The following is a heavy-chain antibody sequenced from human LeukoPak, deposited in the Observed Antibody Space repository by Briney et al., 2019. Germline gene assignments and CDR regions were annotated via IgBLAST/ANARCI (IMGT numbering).Heavy chain of an antibody. J-gene: IGHJ3*02. Sequence: SETLSLTCTVSGGSISSYYWSWIRQPPGKGLEWIGHMFYSGSTNYNPSLKSRVTISVDTSKNQFSLKLSSVTAADTAVYYCARIDDAFGIWGQGTMVTVSS. V-gene: IGHV4-59*01. CDR3: ARIDDAFGI. CDR2: MFYSGST. CDR1: GGSISSYY.